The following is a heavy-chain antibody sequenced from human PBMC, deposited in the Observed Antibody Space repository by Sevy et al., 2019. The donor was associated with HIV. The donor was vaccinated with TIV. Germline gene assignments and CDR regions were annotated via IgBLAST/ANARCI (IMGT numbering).Heavy chain of an antibody. CDR1: GGSISSGDYY. V-gene: IGHV4-31*11. J-gene: IGHJ4*02. CDR2: VFTSGST. CDR3: ARGVAVAGSFAFDY. D-gene: IGHD6-19*01. Sequence: SETLSLTCAVSGGSISSGDYYWNWIRQHPGKGLMWIGYVFTSGSTYYNPSLKSRLIISGDTSKNQFSLRLSSVTAADTAVYYCARGVAVAGSFAFDYWGQRTLVTVSS.